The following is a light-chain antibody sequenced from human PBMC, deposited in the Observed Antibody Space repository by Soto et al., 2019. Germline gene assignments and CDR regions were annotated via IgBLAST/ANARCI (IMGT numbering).Light chain of an antibody. J-gene: IGKJ4*01. CDR1: QSVSSY. V-gene: IGKV3-11*01. CDR2: DAS. Sequence: EIVLTQSPATLSLSPGERATLSCRASQSVSSYLAWYQQKPGQAPRLLIYDASNRAPGIPARFSGSGSGTDFTLTISSLEPEDFAVYYCQQRSNWPSTFGGGTKVEIE. CDR3: QQRSNWPST.